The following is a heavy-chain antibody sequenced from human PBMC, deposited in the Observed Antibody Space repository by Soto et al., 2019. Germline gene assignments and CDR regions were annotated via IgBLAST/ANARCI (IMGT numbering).Heavy chain of an antibody. CDR1: GFTFSSYA. CDR2: ISYDGSNK. D-gene: IGHD5-12*01. CDR3: ARVGGYEAHVSYFDY. Sequence: GGSLRLSCAASGFTFSSYAMHWVRQAPGKGLEWVAVISYDGSNKYYADSVKGRFTISRDNSKNTLYLQMNSLRAEDTAVYYCARVGGYEAHVSYFDYWGQGTLVTVSS. J-gene: IGHJ4*02. V-gene: IGHV3-30-3*01.